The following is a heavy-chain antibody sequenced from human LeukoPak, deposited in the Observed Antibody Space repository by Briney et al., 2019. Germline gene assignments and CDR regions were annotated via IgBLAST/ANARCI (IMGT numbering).Heavy chain of an antibody. V-gene: IGHV3-23*01. CDR2: ISGGGDDT. CDR1: GFIFSSSA. Sequence: GGSLRISCAVSGFIFSSSAMSWVRQAPGKGLEWVSAISGGGDDTSYADSARGRFTVSRDNSKNTLYLQMNSLRVEDTAVYYCAKDSRESSGHFPYYYYYHYGLDVWGQGTTVTVSS. J-gene: IGHJ6*02. D-gene: IGHD3-22*01. CDR3: AKDSRESSGHFPYYYYYHYGLDV.